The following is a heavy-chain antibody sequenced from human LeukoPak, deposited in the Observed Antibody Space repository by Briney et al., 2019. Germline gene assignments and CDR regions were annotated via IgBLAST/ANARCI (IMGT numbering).Heavy chain of an antibody. D-gene: IGHD4-17*01. Sequence: ASVKVSCKASGGTFSSYAISWVRQAPGQGLEWMGGIIPIFGTANYAQKFRGRVTITADESTSTAYMELSSLRSEDTAVYYCATTRGDYFNWFDPWGQGTLVTVSS. J-gene: IGHJ5*02. CDR1: GGTFSSYA. CDR2: IIPIFGTA. V-gene: IGHV1-69*13. CDR3: ATTRGDYFNWFDP.